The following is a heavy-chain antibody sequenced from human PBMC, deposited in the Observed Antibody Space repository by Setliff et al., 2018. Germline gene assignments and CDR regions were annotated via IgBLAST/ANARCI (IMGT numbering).Heavy chain of an antibody. Sequence: GGSLRLSCAASGFTFSNAWMSWVRQAPGKGLEWVGRFKSIADGGTTNYAAPVQGRFTISRDDSKNTAYLQMNSLKTEDTAVYYCAAAPAGSDVFDMWGQGTMVTVSS. CDR2: FKSIADGGTT. CDR3: AAAPAGSDVFDM. D-gene: IGHD6-13*01. V-gene: IGHV3-15*01. CDR1: GFTFSNAW. J-gene: IGHJ3*02.